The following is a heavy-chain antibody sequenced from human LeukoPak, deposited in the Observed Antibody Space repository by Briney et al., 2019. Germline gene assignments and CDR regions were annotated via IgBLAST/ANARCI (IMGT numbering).Heavy chain of an antibody. CDR3: ARAGGYSGRTGPGVY. J-gene: IGHJ4*02. V-gene: IGHV3-53*01. CDR1: GFTVSSNY. Sequence: PGGSLRLSCAASGFTVSSNYMSWVRQAPGKGLEWVSVIYSGGSTYYADSVKGRFTISRDNSKNTLYLQMNSLRAEDTAVYYCARAGGYSGRTGPGVYWGQGTLVTVSS. D-gene: IGHD1-26*01. CDR2: IYSGGST.